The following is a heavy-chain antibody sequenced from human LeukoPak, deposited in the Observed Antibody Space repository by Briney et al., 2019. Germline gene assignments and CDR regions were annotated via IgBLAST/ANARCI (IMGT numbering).Heavy chain of an antibody. CDR1: GYTFTSYY. Sequence: ASVKVSCKASGYTFTSYYMHWVRQTPGQGLEWMGIINPSGGSTSYAQKFQGRVTMTRDTSTSTVYIELSSLRSEDTAVYYCARGDTIRVYFDYWGQGTLVTVSS. D-gene: IGHD3-3*01. CDR2: INPSGGST. CDR3: ARGDTIRVYFDY. J-gene: IGHJ4*02. V-gene: IGHV1-46*01.